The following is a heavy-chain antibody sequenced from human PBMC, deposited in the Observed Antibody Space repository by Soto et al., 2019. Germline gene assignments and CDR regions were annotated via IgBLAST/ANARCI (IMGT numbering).Heavy chain of an antibody. CDR1: GGSISSYY. CDR3: ARIHCVVVTASPYWYFDL. CDR2: IAYSGSI. Sequence: QVQLQESGPGLVKPSETLSLTCTVSGGSISSYYWCWIRQPPGKGLEWIGDIAYSGSINYNPSLKSRVTMAVDTSKNQCSLKLRSVSTAATAVYYCARIHCVVVTASPYWYFDLWGRGTLVTVSS. D-gene: IGHD2-21*02. V-gene: IGHV4-59*01. J-gene: IGHJ2*01.